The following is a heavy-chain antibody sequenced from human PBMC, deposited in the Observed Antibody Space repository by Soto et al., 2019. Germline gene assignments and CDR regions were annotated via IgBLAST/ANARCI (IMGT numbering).Heavy chain of an antibody. CDR2: ISGSGGST. V-gene: IGHV3-23*01. J-gene: IGHJ4*02. Sequence: GGSLRLSCAASGFTFSSYAMSWVRQAPGKGLEWVSAISGSGGSTYYADSVKGRFTISRDNSKNTLYLQMNSLRAEDTAVYYCAKDSTGMDTIYLIYYFDYWGQGTLVTVSS. CDR3: AKDSTGMDTIYLIYYFDY. D-gene: IGHD5-18*01. CDR1: GFTFSSYA.